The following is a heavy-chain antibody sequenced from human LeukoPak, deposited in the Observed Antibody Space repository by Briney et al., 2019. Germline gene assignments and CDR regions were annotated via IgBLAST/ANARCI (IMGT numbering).Heavy chain of an antibody. CDR1: GFSFNIYP. D-gene: IGHD1-26*01. CDR3: ARGPKTGSYGF. V-gene: IGHV3-64*01. J-gene: IGHJ4*02. Sequence: GGSLRLSCAASGFSFNIYPMHWVRQAPGKGLEYVPAITSMGGTSYYANSVSGRFTISRDNSKNTLYLQMGNLTAEDTAVYYCARGPKTGSYGFWGQGTLVTVVS. CDR2: ITSMGGTS.